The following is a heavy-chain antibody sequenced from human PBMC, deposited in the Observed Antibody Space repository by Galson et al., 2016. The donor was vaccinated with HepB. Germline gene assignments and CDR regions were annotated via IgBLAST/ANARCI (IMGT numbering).Heavy chain of an antibody. CDR3: GKHGGFDY. Sequence: SLRLSCAASGFPFSYYGMRWVRQAPGRGLEWVSGISRSGDATYYADFVKGRFTISRDNSKNTLYLYMNNLTAGDTAIYYCGKHGGFDYWGQGALVTVSS. CDR1: GFPFSYYG. J-gene: IGHJ4*02. CDR2: ISRSGDAT. V-gene: IGHV3-23*01. D-gene: IGHD3-16*01.